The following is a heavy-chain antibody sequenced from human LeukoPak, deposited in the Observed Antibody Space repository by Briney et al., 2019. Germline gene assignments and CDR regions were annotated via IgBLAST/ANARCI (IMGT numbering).Heavy chain of an antibody. Sequence: ASVKVSCKASVYTFTTYAISWVRQAPGQGLEWMGWISAYNDNTNYAQKLQGRVTMTTDTSTSTAYMELRSLRSDDTAVYYCARGSATVTANWFDPWGQGTLVTVSS. J-gene: IGHJ5*02. D-gene: IGHD4-17*01. CDR3: ARGSATVTANWFDP. CDR1: VYTFTTYA. CDR2: ISAYNDNT. V-gene: IGHV1-18*01.